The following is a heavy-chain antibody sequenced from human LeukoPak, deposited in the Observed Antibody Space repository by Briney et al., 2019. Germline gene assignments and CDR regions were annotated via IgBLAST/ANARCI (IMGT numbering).Heavy chain of an antibody. J-gene: IGHJ5*02. CDR3: ARSMRITIHWFDP. CDR1: GYSISSGYY. D-gene: IGHD3-10*01. V-gene: IGHV4-38-2*02. Sequence: SETLSLTCTVSGYSISSGYYWGWIRPPPGKGLEWIGSIYHSGSTYYNPSLKSRVTISVDTSKNQFSLKLSSVTAADTAVYYRARSMRITIHWFDPWGQGTLVTVSS. CDR2: IYHSGST.